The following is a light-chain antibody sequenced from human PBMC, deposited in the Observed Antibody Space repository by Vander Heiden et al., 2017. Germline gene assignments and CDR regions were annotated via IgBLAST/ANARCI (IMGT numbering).Light chain of an antibody. V-gene: IGKV2-28*01. J-gene: IGKJ4*01. Sequence: DIVMTQSPLSLPVTPGEPASISCRSSQSLLHSNGYNYLDWYLQKPEQSPQLLIYLGSNRASGVPDRFSGSGSGTDFTLKISRVEAEDVGVYYCMQALQTPFTFGGGTKVEIK. CDR3: MQALQTPFT. CDR2: LGS. CDR1: QSLLHSNGYNY.